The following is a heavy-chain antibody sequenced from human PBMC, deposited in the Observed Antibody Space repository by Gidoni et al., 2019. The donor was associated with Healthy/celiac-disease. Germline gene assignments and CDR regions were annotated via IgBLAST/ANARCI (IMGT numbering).Heavy chain of an antibody. J-gene: IGHJ4*02. Sequence: EVQPVESGGGLVKPGGSLRLSCSASGFTFSSYWMSWVRQAPGKGLEWVANIKQDGSEKYYVDSVKGRFTISRDNAKNSLYLQMNSLRAEDTAVYYCAREFYYDSSGYWYWGQGTLVTVSS. CDR2: IKQDGSEK. D-gene: IGHD3-22*01. CDR1: GFTFSSYW. CDR3: AREFYYDSSGYWY. V-gene: IGHV3-7*01.